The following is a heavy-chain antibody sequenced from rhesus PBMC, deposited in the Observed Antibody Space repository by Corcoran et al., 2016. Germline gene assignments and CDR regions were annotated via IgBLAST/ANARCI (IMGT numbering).Heavy chain of an antibody. D-gene: IGHD6S26*01. V-gene: IGHV4-93*02. CDR2: YQRSNGKT. J-gene: IGHJ6*01. CDR3: SRGSSRGWSSYGLDS. CDR1: GGSMRRGSC. Sequence: QVQLTESGPAVGKPSETLSLTSAVSGGSMRRGSCWSWIRQSPERGQKWIGGYQRSNGKTVDGSSFKTRVAISMDTPKNQVSLNLDAVTAADTAVYYCSRGSSRGWSSYGLDSWGHGVVVTVSS.